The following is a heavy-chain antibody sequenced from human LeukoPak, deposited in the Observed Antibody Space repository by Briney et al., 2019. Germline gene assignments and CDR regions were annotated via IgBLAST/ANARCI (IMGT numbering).Heavy chain of an antibody. Sequence: GGSLRLSCVASGVALTDYGLDWVRQAPGKGLEWVSSINSSSTYIWYADSVRGRFTVSRDNAKNSLYLQMNSQRAEDTAVYYCVRDGGVSGYDLLDYWGQGTLVTVSS. CDR3: VRDGGVSGYDLLDY. CDR2: INSSSTYI. J-gene: IGHJ4*02. CDR1: GVALTDYG. V-gene: IGHV3-21*06. D-gene: IGHD5-12*01.